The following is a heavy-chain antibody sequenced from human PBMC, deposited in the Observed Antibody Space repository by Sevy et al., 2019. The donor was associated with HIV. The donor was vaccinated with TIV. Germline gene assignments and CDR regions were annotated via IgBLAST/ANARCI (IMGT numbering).Heavy chain of an antibody. D-gene: IGHD1-26*01. V-gene: IGHV4-59*08. J-gene: IGHJ4*02. CDR2: IYYNGHI. CDR3: AGENAWGRGYS. Sequence: SETLSLTCTVSGGSITSLYWNWIRQPPGKGLEWIANIYYNGHINYNPALKNRVTLSLDTSKNQFSLRLSYVTAADTAMYYCAGENAWGRGYSWGQGTLVTVSS. CDR1: GGSITSLY.